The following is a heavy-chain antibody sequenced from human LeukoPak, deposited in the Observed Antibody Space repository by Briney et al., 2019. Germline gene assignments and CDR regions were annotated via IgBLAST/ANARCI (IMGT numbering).Heavy chain of an antibody. CDR1: VYTFTGYY. V-gene: IGHV1-2*04. D-gene: IGHD1-26*01. CDR3: ARDRVGARLHFDY. J-gene: IGHJ4*02. CDR2: INPNSGGT. Sequence: ASVKVSCKASVYTFTGYYMHWVRQAPGQGVEWMGWINPNSGGTNYAQKFQGWVTMTRDTSISTAYMELSRLRSDDTAVYYCARDRVGARLHFDYWGQGTLVTVSS.